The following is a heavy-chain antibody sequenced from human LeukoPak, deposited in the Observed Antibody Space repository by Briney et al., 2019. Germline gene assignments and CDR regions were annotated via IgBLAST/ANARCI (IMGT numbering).Heavy chain of an antibody. CDR3: ARGNYYESSGYYSPPDY. Sequence: ASVKVSCKASGYTFTNYYMHWVRQAPGQGLEWMGIINSSGGSTTYAQNFQGRVTMARDTSTSTVYMELSSLRSEDTAVYYCARGNYYESSGYYSPPDYWGQGTLVTVSS. CDR2: INSSGGST. D-gene: IGHD3-22*01. J-gene: IGHJ4*02. V-gene: IGHV1-46*01. CDR1: GYTFTNYY.